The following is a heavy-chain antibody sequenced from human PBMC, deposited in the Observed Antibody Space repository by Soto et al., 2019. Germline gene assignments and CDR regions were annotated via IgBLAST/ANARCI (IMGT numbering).Heavy chain of an antibody. Sequence: QVQLVQSGAEVKKPGSSVKVSCKASGGTFSSYTISWVRQAPGQGLEWMGRIIPILSIANYAQKFQGRVTITADKSTSTAYMELSSLRSEDTAVYYCARDHQNCGGDCYSFDYWGQGTLVTVSS. V-gene: IGHV1-69*08. J-gene: IGHJ4*02. D-gene: IGHD2-21*01. CDR1: GGTFSSYT. CDR3: ARDHQNCGGDCYSFDY. CDR2: IIPILSIA.